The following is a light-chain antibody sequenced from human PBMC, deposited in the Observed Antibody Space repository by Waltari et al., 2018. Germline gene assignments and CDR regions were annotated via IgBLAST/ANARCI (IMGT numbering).Light chain of an antibody. Sequence: DIQMTQWPSSLSASVGDRGTITYRASERISSYLNWYQQKPGKAPMLLIYAASSLQSGVPSMFSGSCSRKDFTPTISRLPPEDFVSYYRQQSYSTLRTFGQGTTLEIK. V-gene: IGKV1-39*01. CDR2: AAS. CDR1: ERISSY. J-gene: IGKJ2*01. CDR3: QQSYSTLRT.